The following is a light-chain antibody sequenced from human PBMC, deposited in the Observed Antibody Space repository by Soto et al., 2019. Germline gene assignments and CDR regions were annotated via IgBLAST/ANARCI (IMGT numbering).Light chain of an antibody. J-gene: IGKJ1*01. Sequence: IVVTQSPVTLALSPGESVVLSCRASQNVSTSLAWYQHKPGQAPRLFMYDASKRAPGIQARVTGSGSGTDFTLTSSSREPEDIAVYYCQVRDVLPSFGQGTKVEIK. CDR1: QNVSTS. CDR2: DAS. V-gene: IGKV3-11*01. CDR3: QVRDVLPS.